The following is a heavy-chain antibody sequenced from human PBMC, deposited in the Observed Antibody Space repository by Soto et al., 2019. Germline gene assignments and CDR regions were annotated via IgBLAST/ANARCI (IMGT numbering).Heavy chain of an antibody. CDR2: IYYSGST. CDR1: GDSVSSSSYY. D-gene: IGHD2-2*01. CDR3: ARHSLLPAAMPTYYYYMDV. Sequence: SETLSITCTVSGDSVSSSSYYWDWLSQPPGKGLEWIASIYYSGSTNYNPSLKSRVTISVDTSKNQFSLKLSSVTAADTAVYYCARHSLLPAAMPTYYYYMDVWGKGTTVTVSS. J-gene: IGHJ6*03. V-gene: IGHV4-39*01.